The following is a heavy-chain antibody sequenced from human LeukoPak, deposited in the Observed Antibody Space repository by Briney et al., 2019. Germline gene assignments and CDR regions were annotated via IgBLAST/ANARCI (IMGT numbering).Heavy chain of an antibody. D-gene: IGHD3-22*01. Sequence: PSETLSLTCTVSGGPISSYYWSWIRQPPGKGLEWIGYIYYSGSTNYNPSLKSRVTISVDTSKNQFSLKLSSVTAADTAVYYCARSFWYGSGYPNYFDYWGQGTLVTVPS. J-gene: IGHJ4*02. CDR2: IYYSGST. V-gene: IGHV4-59*01. CDR3: ARSFWYGSGYPNYFDY. CDR1: GGPISSYY.